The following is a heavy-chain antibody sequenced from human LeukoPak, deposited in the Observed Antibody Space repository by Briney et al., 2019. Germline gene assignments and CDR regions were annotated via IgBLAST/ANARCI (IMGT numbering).Heavy chain of an antibody. Sequence: VASVKVSCKASGGTFSSYAISWVRQAPGQGLEWMGGIIPIFGTANYAQKFQGRVTITADESTSTAYMELSSLRSEDTAVYYCARGGGEPPFDYWGQGTLVTVSS. CDR2: IIPIFGTA. V-gene: IGHV1-69*01. J-gene: IGHJ4*02. CDR1: GGTFSSYA. D-gene: IGHD3-16*01. CDR3: ARGGGEPPFDY.